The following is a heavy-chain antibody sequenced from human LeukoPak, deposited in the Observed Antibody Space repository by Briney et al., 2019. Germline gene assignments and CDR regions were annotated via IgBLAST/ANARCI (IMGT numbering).Heavy chain of an antibody. CDR3: ARDGVILWFGEFYYYMDV. V-gene: IGHV3-20*04. J-gene: IGHJ6*03. D-gene: IGHD3-10*01. CDR2: INWNGGST. Sequence: PGGSLRLSCAAPGFSFDDYGMSWVRQAPGKGLEWVSGINWNGGSTGYADSVKGRFTISRDNAKNSLYLQMNSLRAEDTALYYCARDGVILWFGEFYYYMDVWGKGTTVTVSS. CDR1: GFSFDDYG.